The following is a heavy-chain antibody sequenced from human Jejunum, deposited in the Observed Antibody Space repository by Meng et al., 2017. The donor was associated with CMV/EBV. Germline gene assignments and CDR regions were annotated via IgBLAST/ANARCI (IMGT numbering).Heavy chain of an antibody. CDR3: ATVRDGYNYWFFDY. J-gene: IGHJ4*02. D-gene: IGHD5-24*01. Sequence: EVHMGEAGGGLVQPGGSRRLSCAASGFTFSNNYMSWVRQSPGKGLQWVSVIYTGGTTFYADSVKGRFTISRDNSKNTLYLQMNSVGVEDTALYYCATVRDGYNYWFFDYWGQGTLVTVSS. CDR1: GFTFSNNY. CDR2: IYTGGTT. V-gene: IGHV3-66*01.